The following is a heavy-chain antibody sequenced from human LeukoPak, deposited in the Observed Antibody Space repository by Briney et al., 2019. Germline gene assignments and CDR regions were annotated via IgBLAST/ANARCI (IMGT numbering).Heavy chain of an antibody. J-gene: IGHJ4*02. D-gene: IGHD6-13*01. Sequence: ASVKVSCKASGYTFTSYGISWVRQAPGQGLEWMGWISAYNGNTNYAQKLQGRVTMTTDTSTSTAYMELRSLRSDDTAVYYCASAGEGIAAAGIKRPLWYWGQGTLVTVSS. CDR1: GYTFTSYG. CDR2: ISAYNGNT. CDR3: ASAGEGIAAAGIKRPLWY. V-gene: IGHV1-18*01.